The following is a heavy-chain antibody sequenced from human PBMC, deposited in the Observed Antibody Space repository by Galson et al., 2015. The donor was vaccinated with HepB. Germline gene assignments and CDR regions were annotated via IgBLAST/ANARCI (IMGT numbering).Heavy chain of an antibody. CDR2: ISYDGSNK. J-gene: IGHJ4*02. D-gene: IGHD3-16*02. Sequence: SLRLSCAASGFTFSSYAMHWVRQAPGKGLEWVAVISYDGSNKYYADSVKGRFTISRDNSKNTLYLQMNSLGAEDTAVYYYARDTASAFAGVIPYWGQGTLFTVSS. V-gene: IGHV3-30-3*01. CDR3: ARDTASAFAGVIPY. CDR1: GFTFSSYA.